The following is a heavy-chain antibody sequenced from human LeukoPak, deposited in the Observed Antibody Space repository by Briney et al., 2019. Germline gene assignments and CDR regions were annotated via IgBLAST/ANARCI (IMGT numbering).Heavy chain of an antibody. CDR1: GFTFSSSA. D-gene: IGHD2-15*01. CDR2: VQSDGSYK. V-gene: IGHV3-30*02. Sequence: GGSLRLSCAASGFTFSSSAMHWVRQAPGKGLECVAFVQSDGSYKHYSDSVKGRFTISRDNSKNTLYLEMNSLRVVDTGVYYCATHCSGITCHRDYWGQGTLVTVSS. J-gene: IGHJ4*02. CDR3: ATHCSGITCHRDY.